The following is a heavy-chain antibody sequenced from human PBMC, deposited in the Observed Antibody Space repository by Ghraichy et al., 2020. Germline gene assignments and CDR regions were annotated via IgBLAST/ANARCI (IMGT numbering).Heavy chain of an antibody. Sequence: GGSLRLSCAASGFTFSSYWMYWVRRAPGKGLVWVSRINSDGISTNYADSVKGRFTISRDNAKSTLYLQMNSLSAEDTAVYYCVRVQRWANENDYWGQGALVTVSS. J-gene: IGHJ4*02. D-gene: IGHD5-24*01. V-gene: IGHV3-74*01. CDR1: GFTFSSYW. CDR2: INSDGIST. CDR3: VRVQRWANENDY.